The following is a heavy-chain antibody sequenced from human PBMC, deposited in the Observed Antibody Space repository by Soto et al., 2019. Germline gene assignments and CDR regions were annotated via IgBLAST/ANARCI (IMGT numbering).Heavy chain of an antibody. D-gene: IGHD2-8*01. CDR2: IRSKTNNYAT. CDR1: EVIFSDSA. Sequence: GGSLRLSCAASEVIFSDSAMHWVRQASGKGLEWVGRIRSKTNNYATEYAASVKGRFTVSRDDSKNMAYLQMNSLKIEDTAVYYCIGKSPVYRMVWCPPRSIHLWCPGTLVTVS. J-gene: IGHJ1*01. V-gene: IGHV3-73*01. CDR3: IGKSPVYRMVWCPPRSIHL.